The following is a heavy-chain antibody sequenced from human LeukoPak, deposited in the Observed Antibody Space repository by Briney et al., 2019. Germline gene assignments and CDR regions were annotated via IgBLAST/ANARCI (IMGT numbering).Heavy chain of an antibody. V-gene: IGHV3-30*04. CDR1: GFAFGRYT. CDR3: ARSNGYFDY. J-gene: IGHJ4*02. Sequence: GGSLRLSCAASGFAFGRYTMHWVRQAPGKGLEWVAVTSYDGRNRYYADSVKGRFTISRDNSNNTLCLQMNSLRTEDTAMYYCARSNGYFDYWGQGTLVTVSS. CDR2: TSYDGRNR. D-gene: IGHD2-8*01.